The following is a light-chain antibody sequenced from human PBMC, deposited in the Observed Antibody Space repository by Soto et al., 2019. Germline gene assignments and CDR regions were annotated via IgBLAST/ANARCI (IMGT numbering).Light chain of an antibody. V-gene: IGLV2-14*01. CDR3: SSYTSRTTLI. Sequence: QSALTQPASVSGAPGQSITISCSGTSSDIGGYKYVAWYQQHPGKAPKLLIYEVSNRPSGVSNRFSASKSGNTASLTISGLRAEDEAAYYCSSYTSRTTLIFGGGTKLTVL. J-gene: IGLJ2*01. CDR1: SSDIGGYKY. CDR2: EVS.